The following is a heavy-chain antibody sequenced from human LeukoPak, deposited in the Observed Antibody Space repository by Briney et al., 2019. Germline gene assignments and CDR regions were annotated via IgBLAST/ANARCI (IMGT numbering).Heavy chain of an antibody. CDR2: ISAYNGNT. CDR3: ARECSGGSCYPNWFDP. V-gene: IGHV1-18*01. J-gene: IGHJ5*02. D-gene: IGHD2-15*01. CDR1: GYTFTSYG. Sequence: ASVKVSCKASGYTFTSYGIIWVRQAPGQGLEWMGWISAYNGNTNDAQKLQGRVTMTTDTSTSTAYMELRSLRSDDTAVYYCARECSGGSCYPNWFDPWGQGTLVTVSS.